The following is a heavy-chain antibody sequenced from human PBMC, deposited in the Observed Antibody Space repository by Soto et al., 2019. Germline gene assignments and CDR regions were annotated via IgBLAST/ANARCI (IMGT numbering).Heavy chain of an antibody. CDR1: GGSFSGYY. Sequence: SETLSLTCAVYGGSFSGYYWSWIRQPPGKGLEWIGEINHSGSTNYNPSLKSRVTISVDTSKNQFSLKLSSVTAADTAVYYCARTGYSGYPFDYWGQGTLVTVSS. D-gene: IGHD5-12*01. V-gene: IGHV4-34*01. J-gene: IGHJ4*02. CDR3: ARTGYSGYPFDY. CDR2: INHSGST.